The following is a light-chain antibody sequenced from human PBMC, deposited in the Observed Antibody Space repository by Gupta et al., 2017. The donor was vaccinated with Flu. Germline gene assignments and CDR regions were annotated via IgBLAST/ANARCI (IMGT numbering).Light chain of an antibody. Sequence: MIYDVSNRPSGISNRFSGSKSGNTASLTISGLQAEDEADYYCSSYTISSSYLFGTGTKVSVL. V-gene: IGLV2-14*03. J-gene: IGLJ1*01. CDR3: SSYTISSSYL. CDR2: DVS.